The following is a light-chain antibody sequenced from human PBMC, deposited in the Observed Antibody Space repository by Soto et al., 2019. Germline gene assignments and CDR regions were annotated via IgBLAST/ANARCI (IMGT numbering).Light chain of an antibody. CDR1: QGIIDY. CDR3: QKYNTAAQT. V-gene: IGKV1-27*01. CDR2: AAS. J-gene: IGKJ1*01. Sequence: DIQMTQSPSSLSASVGDRVTITCRASQGIIDYVAWFQQKPGKATKLLIYAASTLQSWVPSRLSGSGSGTDFTLTISSLQPEDVATYYCQKYNTAAQTFGQGTKVEIK.